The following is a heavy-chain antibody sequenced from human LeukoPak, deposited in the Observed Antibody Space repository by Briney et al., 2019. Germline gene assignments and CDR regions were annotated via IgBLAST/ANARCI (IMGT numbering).Heavy chain of an antibody. V-gene: IGHV4-38-2*01. CDR1: GFSISSGYF. CDR3: ARRISTRRGETCSSTSCYFDY. D-gene: IGHD2-2*01. Sequence: SETLSLTCAVSGFSISSGYFWAWIRQSPRKGLEWIGSIFHSGITYYNPSLKSRITISVDTSKNQFSLRLSSVTAADTAVYYCARRISTRRGETCSSTSCYFDYWGQGTLVTVSS. CDR2: IFHSGIT. J-gene: IGHJ4*02.